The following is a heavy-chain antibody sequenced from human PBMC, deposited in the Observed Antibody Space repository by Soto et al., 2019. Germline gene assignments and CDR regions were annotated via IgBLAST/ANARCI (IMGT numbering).Heavy chain of an antibody. CDR3: AKTLEYSSSSFSRDY. CDR2: IIPILGIA. CDR1: GGTFSSYT. D-gene: IGHD6-6*01. V-gene: IGHV1-69*02. Sequence: SVKVSCKASGGTFSSYTISWVRQAPGQGLEWMRRIIPILGIANYAQKFQGRVTITADKSTSTAYMELSSLRSEDTAVYYCAKTLEYSSSSFSRDYWGQGTLVTVSS. J-gene: IGHJ4*02.